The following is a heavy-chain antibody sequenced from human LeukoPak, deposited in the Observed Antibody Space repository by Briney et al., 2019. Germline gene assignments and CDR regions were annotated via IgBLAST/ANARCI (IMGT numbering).Heavy chain of an antibody. CDR2: ISGSGDST. Sequence: GGSLRLSCAASGFSFSSCAMSWVRQAPGKGLEWVSGISGSGDSTDYADSVKGRFTISRDNSKNTLYLQINSLRAEDTAVYYCAKHVGATTTNFDDWGQGTLVTVSS. J-gene: IGHJ4*02. CDR1: GFSFSSCA. D-gene: IGHD1-26*01. V-gene: IGHV3-23*01. CDR3: AKHVGATTTNFDD.